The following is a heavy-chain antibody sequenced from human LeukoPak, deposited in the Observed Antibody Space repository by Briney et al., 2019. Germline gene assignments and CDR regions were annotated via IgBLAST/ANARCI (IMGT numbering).Heavy chain of an antibody. Sequence: PGRSLRLSCSAAGFTFSTYGMGSVRQAAGKGLEWVSAISGSGSSTYYADSVRGRFTISRDNSRSTLFLQMNSLRGEDAAIYDCATYRQVMLPFEDWGQGTLVTVSS. V-gene: IGHV3-23*01. CDR1: GFTFSTYG. CDR3: ATYRQVMLPFED. J-gene: IGHJ4*02. D-gene: IGHD5-18*01. CDR2: ISGSGSST.